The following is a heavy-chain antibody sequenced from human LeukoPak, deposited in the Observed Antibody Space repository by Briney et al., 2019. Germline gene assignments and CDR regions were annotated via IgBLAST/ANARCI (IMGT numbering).Heavy chain of an antibody. CDR1: GYTFTSYD. CDR2: MNPNSGNT. CDR3: ARGASQRGYSYGYWYY. J-gene: IGHJ4*02. D-gene: IGHD5-18*01. Sequence: ASVKVSCKASGYTFTSYDINWVRQATGQGLEWMGWMNPNSGNTGYAQKFQGRVTMTRNTSISTAYMELSSLRSEDTAVCYCARGASQRGYSYGYWYYWGQGTLVTVSS. V-gene: IGHV1-8*01.